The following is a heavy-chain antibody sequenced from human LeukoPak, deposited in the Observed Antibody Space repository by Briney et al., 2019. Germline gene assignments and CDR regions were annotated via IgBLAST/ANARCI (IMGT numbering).Heavy chain of an antibody. V-gene: IGHV3-11*04. Sequence: PGGSLRLSCAASGFTFTDYSMNWIRQAPGKGLEWASYIDSGATTIYYADSVKGRFAISRDNAKNSLFLQMNSLRAEDTAVYYCARVRIVGATRPYYSYMDVWAKGTTVTVSS. D-gene: IGHD1-26*01. J-gene: IGHJ6*03. CDR3: ARVRIVGATRPYYSYMDV. CDR1: GFTFTDYS. CDR2: IDSGATTI.